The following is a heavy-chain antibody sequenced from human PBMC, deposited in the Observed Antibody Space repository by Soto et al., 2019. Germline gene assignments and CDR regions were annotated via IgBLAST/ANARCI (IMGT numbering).Heavy chain of an antibody. CDR2: ISSEGTTT. V-gene: IGHV3-11*01. Sequence: GGSLRLACAASGFTISDYYMTWIRQAPGKGLEWVSYISSEGTTTYYADSVRDRFSISLDNAKNSVYLQMNSLRADDSGVYYCARDLEGSGSHWLGYNYYAMDVWGQGTTVTVSS. D-gene: IGHD3-10*01. CDR1: GFTISDYY. CDR3: ARDLEGSGSHWLGYNYYAMDV. J-gene: IGHJ6*02.